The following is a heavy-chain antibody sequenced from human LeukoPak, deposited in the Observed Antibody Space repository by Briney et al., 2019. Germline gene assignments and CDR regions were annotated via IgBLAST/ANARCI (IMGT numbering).Heavy chain of an antibody. CDR3: AREGYDSSGYYYEHYFDY. D-gene: IGHD3-22*01. CDR1: GFTFSSYA. V-gene: IGHV3-30-3*01. Sequence: PGGSLRLSCAASGFTFSSYAMHWVRQAPGKGLEWVAVISYDGSNKYYADSVKGRFTISRDNSKNTLYLQMNSLRAEDTAVYYCAREGYDSSGYYYEHYFDYWGQGTLVTVSS. CDR2: ISYDGSNK. J-gene: IGHJ4*02.